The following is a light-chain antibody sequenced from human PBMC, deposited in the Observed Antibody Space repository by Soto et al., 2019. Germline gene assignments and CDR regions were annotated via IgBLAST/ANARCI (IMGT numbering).Light chain of an antibody. CDR3: MHGTHWPLT. CDR2: QVS. J-gene: IGKJ4*01. CDR1: QSLVYSDGTTY. V-gene: IGKV2-30*01. Sequence: DVVMIQSPPSLPVTLGQPASISCRSSQSLVYSDGTTYLNWLQQRPGQSPRRLIYQVSNRDPGVPDRFSGSGSGTGFTLKISGVEAEDVWVYYCMHGTHWPLTFGGGTKVEIK.